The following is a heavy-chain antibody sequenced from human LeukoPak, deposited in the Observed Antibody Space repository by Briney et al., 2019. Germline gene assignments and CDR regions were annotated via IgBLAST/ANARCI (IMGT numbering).Heavy chain of an antibody. CDR1: GGTFSSYA. D-gene: IGHD2-2*02. V-gene: IGHV1-69*05. CDR2: IIPVFGTT. Sequence: ASVKVSCKGSGGTFSSYAFTWVRQAPGQGLEWMGGIIPVFGTTNYAQKFQGRVTISTDESTGTTSMELSSLRSEDTAVDYCARGPRGVATAIRGFFYYYFYMDVWGKGTTVTVSS. CDR3: ARGPRGVATAIRGFFYYYFYMDV. J-gene: IGHJ6*03.